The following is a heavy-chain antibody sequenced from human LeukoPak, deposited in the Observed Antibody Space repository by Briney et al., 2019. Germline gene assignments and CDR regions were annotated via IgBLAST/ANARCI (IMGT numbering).Heavy chain of an antibody. CDR2: ISGSGGST. D-gene: IGHD3-22*01. CDR3: AKDLDSSGYYPYYFDY. V-gene: IGHV3-23*01. Sequence: PGGSLRPSCAASGFTFSSYAMSWVRQAPGKGLEWVSGISGSGGSTYHADSVKGRFTISRDNSKNTLYLQMNSLRAEDTAVYYCAKDLDSSGYYPYYFDYWGQGTLVTVSS. CDR1: GFTFSSYA. J-gene: IGHJ4*02.